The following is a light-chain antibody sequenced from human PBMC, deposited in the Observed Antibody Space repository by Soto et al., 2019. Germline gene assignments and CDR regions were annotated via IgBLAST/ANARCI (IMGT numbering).Light chain of an antibody. CDR2: GAS. V-gene: IGKV3-20*01. Sequence: EIVMTQSPATLSVSPGERSTLSCRASQSVSSSYLAWYQQKPGQAPRLLIYGASSRATGIPDRFSGSGSGTDFTLTISRLEPEDFAVYYCQQYGSSSLTFGRGTTVDI. CDR1: QSVSSSY. J-gene: IGKJ4*01. CDR3: QQYGSSSLT.